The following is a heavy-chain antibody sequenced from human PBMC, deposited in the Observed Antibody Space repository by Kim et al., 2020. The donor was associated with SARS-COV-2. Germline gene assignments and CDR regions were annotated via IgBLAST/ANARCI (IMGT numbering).Heavy chain of an antibody. D-gene: IGHD3-3*02. CDR2: VKKDGIGK. J-gene: IGHJ4*02. V-gene: IGHV3-7*01. Sequence: GGSLRLSCAASGFTFTNSWMTWVRQAPGKGLEWVANVKKDGIGKDYVDSIQGRFTISRDNVENSVYLQMDSLRVEDTAVYYCARHFFYRFDYWGQGVRVT. CDR3: ARHFFYRFDY. CDR1: GFTFTNSW.